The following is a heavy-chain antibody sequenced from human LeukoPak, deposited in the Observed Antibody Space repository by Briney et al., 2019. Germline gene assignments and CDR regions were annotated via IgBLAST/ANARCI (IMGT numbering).Heavy chain of an antibody. D-gene: IGHD3-10*01. J-gene: IGHJ4*02. Sequence: GGSLRLSCAASGLSVSSNYMSWVRQAPGKGLVWVSVLYSDGTTYYADSVKGRFTISRDNSKNTLYLQMNSLRAEDTAVYYCVRGMGVSMLYYFDYWGQGTLVTVSS. V-gene: IGHV3-66*02. CDR2: LYSDGTT. CDR3: VRGMGVSMLYYFDY. CDR1: GLSVSSNY.